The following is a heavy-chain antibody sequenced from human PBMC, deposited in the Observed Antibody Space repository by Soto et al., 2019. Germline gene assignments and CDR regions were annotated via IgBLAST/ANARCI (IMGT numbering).Heavy chain of an antibody. V-gene: IGHV3-23*01. CDR3: AKGGFGETGGLDC. D-gene: IGHD1-26*01. J-gene: IGHJ4*01. Sequence: EVQLLESGGGLVQPGGSLRLSCAASGFTFTSYAMTWVRQAPGKGLEWVSSFGHSGDGAYYPDSLRHRFSISRDNSKNTLYLYKNSLRAEDTAIDHCAKGGFGETGGLDCWGHGMLVTVSS. CDR2: FGHSGDGA. CDR1: GFTFTSYA.